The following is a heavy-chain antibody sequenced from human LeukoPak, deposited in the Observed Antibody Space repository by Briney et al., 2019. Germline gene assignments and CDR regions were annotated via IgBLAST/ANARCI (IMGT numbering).Heavy chain of an antibody. CDR3: AKVTVPAHWFDP. CDR2: ISWNSGSI. D-gene: IGHD2-2*01. Sequence: SGGSLRLSCAASGFTFSSYWLSWVRQAPGKGLEWVSGISWNSGSIGYADSVKGRFTISRDNAKNSLYLQMNSLRAEDTAVYYCAKVTVPAHWFDPWGQGTLVTVSS. CDR1: GFTFSSYW. J-gene: IGHJ5*02. V-gene: IGHV3-20*04.